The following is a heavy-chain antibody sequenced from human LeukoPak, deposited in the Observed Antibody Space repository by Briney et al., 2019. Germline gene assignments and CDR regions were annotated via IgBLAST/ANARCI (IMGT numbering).Heavy chain of an antibody. J-gene: IGHJ4*02. D-gene: IGHD5-18*01. CDR2: IYSGGST. CDR1: GFTFSSYA. Sequence: GGSLRLSCAASGFTFSSYAMSWVRQAPGKGLEWVSVIYSGGSTYYADSVKGRFTISRDNSKNTLYLQMNSLRAEDTAVYYCATEMRAMVSAYDYWGQGTLVTVSS. CDR3: ATEMRAMVSAYDY. V-gene: IGHV3-53*01.